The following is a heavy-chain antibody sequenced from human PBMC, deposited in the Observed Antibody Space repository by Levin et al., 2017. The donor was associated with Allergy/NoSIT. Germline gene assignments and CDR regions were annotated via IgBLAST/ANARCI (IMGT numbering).Heavy chain of an antibody. CDR3: AKDFGYRYASGSSYLEY. V-gene: IGHV3-30*18. Sequence: GGSLRLSCAASRFTFSDYGMHWVRQAPGKGLEWVATISFDASKKNYADSVKGRFTISRDNSKNTLYLQMNSLRAEDTAVYYCAKDFGYRYASGSSYLEYWGQGTLLTVSS. CDR1: RFTFSDYG. J-gene: IGHJ4*02. D-gene: IGHD3-10*01. CDR2: ISFDASKK.